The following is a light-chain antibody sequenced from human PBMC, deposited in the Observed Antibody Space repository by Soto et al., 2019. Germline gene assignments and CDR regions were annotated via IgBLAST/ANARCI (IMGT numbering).Light chain of an antibody. CDR1: SSAVGNYNY. Sequence: SALTQPASVSGSPGQSIAISCTGTSSAVGNYNYVSWYQQHPDKAPELMIFDVSNRPSGVSDRYSGSKSGNTASLTISGLHADDEADSYCTSYTSSSTYVYGPGTKVTVL. CDR2: DVS. CDR3: TSYTSSSTYV. V-gene: IGLV2-14*01. J-gene: IGLJ1*01.